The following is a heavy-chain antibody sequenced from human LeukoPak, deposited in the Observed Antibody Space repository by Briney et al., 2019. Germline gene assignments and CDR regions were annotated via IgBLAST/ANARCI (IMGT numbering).Heavy chain of an antibody. V-gene: IGHV3-53*01. D-gene: IGHD2-15*01. CDR1: GFFVNTNY. Sequence: GGSLRLSCVASGFFVNTNYMTWVRQAPGRGLEWVSFIYAVGNTYYADSVKGRFTISRDISKDAVYLQMNSLRAEDTAVYYCAKGGVVHAFDIWGQGTMVTVSS. CDR3: AKGGVVHAFDI. J-gene: IGHJ3*02. CDR2: IYAVGNT.